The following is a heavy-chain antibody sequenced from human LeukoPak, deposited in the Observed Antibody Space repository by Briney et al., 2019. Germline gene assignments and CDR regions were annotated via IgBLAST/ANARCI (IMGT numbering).Heavy chain of an antibody. V-gene: IGHV4-59*08. CDR1: GGPISSYY. J-gene: IGHJ5*02. D-gene: IGHD2-2*01. Sequence: PSETLSLTCTVSGGPISSYYWSWIRQPPGKGLEWIGYIYYSGSTNYNPSLKSRVTISVDTSKNQFSLKLSSVTAADTAVYYCASLGYCSSTSCYRGRHWFDPWGQGTLVTVSS. CDR3: ASLGYCSSTSCYRGRHWFDP. CDR2: IYYSGST.